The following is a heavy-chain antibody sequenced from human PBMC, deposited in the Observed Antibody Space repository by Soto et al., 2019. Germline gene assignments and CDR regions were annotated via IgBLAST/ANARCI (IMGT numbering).Heavy chain of an antibody. J-gene: IGHJ6*02. CDR2: ISGSGGST. CDR1: GFAFSSYA. Sequence: GGSLRLSCAASGFAFSSYAMSWVRQAPGKGLEWVSAISGSGGSTYYADSVKGRFTISRDNSKNTLYLQMNSLRAEDTAVYYCAKTLIEDAYYYGMDVWGQGTTVTVSS. V-gene: IGHV3-23*01. CDR3: AKTLIEDAYYYGMDV.